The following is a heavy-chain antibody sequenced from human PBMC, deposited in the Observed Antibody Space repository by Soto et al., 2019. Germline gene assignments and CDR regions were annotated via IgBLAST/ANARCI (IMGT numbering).Heavy chain of an antibody. CDR1: GFNFSNFS. CDR3: ARDRRLLPTDY. CDR2: ISYDGSNK. D-gene: IGHD2-2*01. V-gene: IGHV3-30-3*01. J-gene: IGHJ4*02. Sequence: PEASLTLSCETSGFNFSNFSMHWVRHAPVKGLEWVVVISYDGSNKYYADSVKCRFTISRYNSKNTLYLQMNSLRAEDTAVYYCARDRRLLPTDYWGQGP.